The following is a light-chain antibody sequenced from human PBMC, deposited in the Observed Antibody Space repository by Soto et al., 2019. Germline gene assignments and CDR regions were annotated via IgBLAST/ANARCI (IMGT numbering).Light chain of an antibody. Sequence: QSVLTQPASVSGSPGQSITISCTGTRSDVGRYNYVSWYQQHPGKAPKLLIYEVTYRPSGVSNRFSGSKSGNTASLTISGLQAEDEADYYCSSYTSSTTRVFGGGTQLTVL. J-gene: IGLJ2*01. CDR3: SSYTSSTTRV. CDR2: EVT. V-gene: IGLV2-14*01. CDR1: RSDVGRYNY.